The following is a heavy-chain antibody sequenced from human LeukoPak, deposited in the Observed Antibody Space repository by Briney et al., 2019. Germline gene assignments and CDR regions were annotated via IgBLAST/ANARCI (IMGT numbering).Heavy chain of an antibody. J-gene: IGHJ4*02. V-gene: IGHV3-7*03. Sequence: GGSLRLSCAGSGFTFSRNWMSWVRQAPGKGLEWVANIKQDGTEKYYLDSVKGRFIISRDNAKNSLYLQMNSLRAEDTALYYCAKDLYDSSGFDYWGQGTLVTVSS. CDR1: GFTFSRNW. D-gene: IGHD3-22*01. CDR2: IKQDGTEK. CDR3: AKDLYDSSGFDY.